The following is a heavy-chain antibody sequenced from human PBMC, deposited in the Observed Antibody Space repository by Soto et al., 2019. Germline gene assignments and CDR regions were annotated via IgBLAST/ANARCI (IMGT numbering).Heavy chain of an antibody. CDR3: AKDQLPDLGFRNYYYGMDV. D-gene: IGHD3-16*01. Sequence: SLRLSCAASGFTFSSYAMSWVRQAPGKGLEWVSAISGSGGSTYYADSVKGRFTISRDNSKNTLYLQMNSLRAEDTAVYYCAKDQLPDLGFRNYYYGMDVWGQGTTVTVSS. J-gene: IGHJ6*02. CDR1: GFTFSSYA. V-gene: IGHV3-23*01. CDR2: ISGSGGST.